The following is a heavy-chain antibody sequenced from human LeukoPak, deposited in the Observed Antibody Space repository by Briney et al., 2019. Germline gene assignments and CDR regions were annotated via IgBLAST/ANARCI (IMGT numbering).Heavy chain of an antibody. D-gene: IGHD3-22*01. CDR2: IYYSGST. CDR1: GGSISSSSYY. CDR3: ARGDYHDSSGYGY. V-gene: IGHV4-39*01. Sequence: SETLSLTCTVSGGSISSSSYYWGWIRQPPGKGLEWIGSIYYSGSTYYNPSLKSRVTISVDTSKNQFSLKLSSVTAADTAVYYCARGDYHDSSGYGYWGQGTLVTVSS. J-gene: IGHJ4*02.